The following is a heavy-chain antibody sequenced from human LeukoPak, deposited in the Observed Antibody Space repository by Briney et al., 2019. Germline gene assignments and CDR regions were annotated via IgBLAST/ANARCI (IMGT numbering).Heavy chain of an antibody. D-gene: IGHD2-2*02. Sequence: GGSLRLSCAGSGFTFRDNAMGWFRQARGKGLEWVGFIRSAAYDGTAVYAASVTGRFIVSRDESKNIADLQMNSLKAEDTAVYYCASATLRFCSGSSGFTRDWYFHLWGRGTLVTVSS. V-gene: IGHV3-49*03. CDR3: ASATLRFCSGSSGFTRDWYFHL. J-gene: IGHJ2*01. CDR2: IRSAAYDGTA. CDR1: GFTFRDNA.